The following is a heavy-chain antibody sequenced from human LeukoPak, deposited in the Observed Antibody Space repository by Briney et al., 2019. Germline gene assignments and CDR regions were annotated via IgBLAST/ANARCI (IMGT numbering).Heavy chain of an antibody. CDR1: GGSISSYY. V-gene: IGHV4-59*12. Sequence: SETLSLTCTVSGGSISSYYWSWIRQPPGKGLEWIGYIHYSGGITYYNPSLKSRVTISVDTSKNQFSLSLSSVTAADTAVYYCARETTYCSGGSCYYDYWGQGTLVTVSS. D-gene: IGHD2-15*01. CDR2: IHYSGGIT. J-gene: IGHJ4*02. CDR3: ARETTYCSGGSCYYDY.